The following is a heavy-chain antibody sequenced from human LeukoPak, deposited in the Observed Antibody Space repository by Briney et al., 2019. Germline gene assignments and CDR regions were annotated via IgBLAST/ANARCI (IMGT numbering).Heavy chain of an antibody. CDR1: GFTFSDYY. J-gene: IGHJ4*02. V-gene: IGHV3-30*02. CDR3: AKGGYFDSSGYSLAHSPTRY. CDR2: IRYDGNNK. D-gene: IGHD3-22*01. Sequence: PGGSLRLSCAASGFTFSDYYMSWIRQAPGKGLEWVAFIRYDGNNKYYADSVKGRFTISRDNSKNTLYLQMNSLRAEDTAVYYCAKGGYFDSSGYSLAHSPTRYWGQGTLVTVSS.